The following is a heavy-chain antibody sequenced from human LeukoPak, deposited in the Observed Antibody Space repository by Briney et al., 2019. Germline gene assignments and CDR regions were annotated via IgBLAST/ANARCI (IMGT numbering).Heavy chain of an antibody. CDR2: IYHSGNT. CDR3: ARDRATTTEGFDY. J-gene: IGHJ4*02. CDR1: GYSITSDYH. V-gene: IGHV4-38-2*02. Sequence: SETLSLTCSVSGYSITSDYHWGWIRQAPGKELEWIGSIYHSGNTYYNPSPSLKSRITISVDTSKSQFSLSLGSVTAADTAIYYCARDRATTTEGFDYWGQGTLVTVSS. D-gene: IGHD1-26*01.